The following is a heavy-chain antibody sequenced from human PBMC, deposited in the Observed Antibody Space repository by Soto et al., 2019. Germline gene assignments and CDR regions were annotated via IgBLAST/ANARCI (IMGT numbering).Heavy chain of an antibody. J-gene: IGHJ4*02. Sequence: QVQLVESGGGVVQPGRSLRLSCAASGFTFSSYAMHWVRQAPGKGLEWVAVISYDGSNKYYADSVKGRFTISRDNSKNTLYLQMNSLRAEDTAVYYWARGGGELEIMVRGHNLDYWGQGTLVTVSS. CDR1: GFTFSSYA. CDR3: ARGGGELEIMVRGHNLDY. CDR2: ISYDGSNK. D-gene: IGHD3-10*01. V-gene: IGHV3-30-3*01.